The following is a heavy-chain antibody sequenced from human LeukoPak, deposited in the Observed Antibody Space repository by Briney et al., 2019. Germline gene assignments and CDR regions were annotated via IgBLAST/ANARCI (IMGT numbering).Heavy chain of an antibody. J-gene: IGHJ5*02. D-gene: IGHD6-6*01. CDR2: TYYRAKWYN. CDR1: GDSVSSNSAA. V-gene: IGHV6-1*01. Sequence: SQTLSLTCAISGDSVSSNSAAWNWIRQSPSKGLEWLGRTYYRAKWYNDYAVSVKSRITLNPDTSKNQFSLQLNSVTPEDTAVYYCARGGIAAPSGWFDPWGQGTLVTVSS. CDR3: ARGGIAAPSGWFDP.